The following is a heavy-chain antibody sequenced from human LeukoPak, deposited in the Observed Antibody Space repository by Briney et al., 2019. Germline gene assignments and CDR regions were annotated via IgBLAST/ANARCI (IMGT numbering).Heavy chain of an antibody. D-gene: IGHD1-26*01. J-gene: IGHJ4*02. CDR1: GFTFNNYA. CDR3: AKRGEGGSYSHY. Sequence: GRSLRLSCAASGFTFNNYAMRWVRQAPGKGLEWVAAMSYDGSNKYYADSVKGRFTISRDNSKNTLYLQMNSLRAEDTAVYYCAKRGEGGSYSHYWGQGTLVTVSS. CDR2: MSYDGSNK. V-gene: IGHV3-30*04.